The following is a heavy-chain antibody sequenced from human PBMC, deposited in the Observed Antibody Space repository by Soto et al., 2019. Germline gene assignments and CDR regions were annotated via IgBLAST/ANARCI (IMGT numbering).Heavy chain of an antibody. V-gene: IGHV3-11*01. CDR3: ARDRLESRWLGLGY. Sequence: QVQLVESGGGLVKPGGSLRLSCAASGFTFSDHYMSWIRQTPGKGLEWISYISSSGSTIYYTDSVKGRFTISRDNAKNSLYLQMNSLRAEDTAVYYCARDRLESRWLGLGYWGQGTVVTVSS. CDR2: ISSSGSTI. CDR1: GFTFSDHY. J-gene: IGHJ4*02. D-gene: IGHD6-19*01.